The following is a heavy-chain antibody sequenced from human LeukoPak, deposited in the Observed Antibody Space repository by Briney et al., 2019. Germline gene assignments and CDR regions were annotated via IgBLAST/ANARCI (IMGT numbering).Heavy chain of an antibody. Sequence: GGSLRLSCAASGFTFSSYSMNWVRQAPGKGLEWVSYITFSSSIIYYADSVKGRFTISRDNAKNSLYLQMNSLRAEDTAVYYCARVRTIFLSFDIWGQGTMVTVSS. V-gene: IGHV3-48*01. D-gene: IGHD3-9*01. J-gene: IGHJ3*02. CDR1: GFTFSSYS. CDR3: ARVRTIFLSFDI. CDR2: ITFSSSII.